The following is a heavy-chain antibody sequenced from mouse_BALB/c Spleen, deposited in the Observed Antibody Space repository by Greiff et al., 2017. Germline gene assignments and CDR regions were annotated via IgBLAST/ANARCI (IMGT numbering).Heavy chain of an antibody. J-gene: IGHJ2*01. CDR3: ARGFYYGYNDY. V-gene: IGHV5-6-3*01. CDR2: INSNGGST. CDR1: GFTFSSYG. Sequence: VQRVESGGGLVQPGGSLKLSCAASGFTFSSYGMSWVRQTPDKRLELVATINSNGGSTYYPDSVKGRFTISRDNAKNTLYLQMSSLKSEDTAMYYCARGFYYGYNDYWGQGTTLTVSS. D-gene: IGHD1-2*01.